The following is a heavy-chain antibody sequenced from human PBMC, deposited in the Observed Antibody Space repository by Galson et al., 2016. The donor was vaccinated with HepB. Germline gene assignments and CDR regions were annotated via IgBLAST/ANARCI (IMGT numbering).Heavy chain of an antibody. J-gene: IGHJ4*02. CDR3: ATEGGASGRAGYLDY. D-gene: IGHD6-25*01. V-gene: IGHV3-30*03. Sequence: SLRLSCADFGFTLSNYIIHWVRQPPGKGLEWVAAISLDGRGKYYADSVKGRFTISRDNSNNVLYLEVNDVRTEDTGIYYCATEGGASGRAGYLDYWGQGTLLTVSS. CDR2: ISLDGRGK. CDR1: GFTLSNYI.